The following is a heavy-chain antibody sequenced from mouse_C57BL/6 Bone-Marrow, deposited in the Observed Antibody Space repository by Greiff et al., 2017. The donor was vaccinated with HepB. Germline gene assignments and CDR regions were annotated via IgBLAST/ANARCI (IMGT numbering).Heavy chain of an antibody. V-gene: IGHV1-81*01. Sequence: QVQLQQSGAELARPGASVKLSCKASGYTFTSYGISWVKQRTGQSLEWIGEIYPRSGNTYYNEKFKGKATLTADKSSSTAYMELRSLTSEDSAVYFCAREEAYYGSRAWFAYWGQGTLVTVSA. CDR1: GYTFTSYG. CDR2: IYPRSGNT. CDR3: AREEAYYGSRAWFAY. J-gene: IGHJ3*01. D-gene: IGHD1-1*01.